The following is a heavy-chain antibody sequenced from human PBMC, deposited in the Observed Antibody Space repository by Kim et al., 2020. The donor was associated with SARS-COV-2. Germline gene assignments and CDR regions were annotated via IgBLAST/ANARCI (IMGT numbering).Heavy chain of an antibody. CDR1: GFTITTYA. V-gene: IGHV3-23*01. J-gene: IGHJ6*03. CDR3: AKSGGEFADYYYYMDV. CDR2: ISGSGVRT. Sequence: GGSLRLSCAASGFTITTYAMSWVRQAPGKGLEWVSTISGSGVRTYNADSVKGRFNISRDSSKNTLNLEMNSLRAEDTAVYYCAKSGGEFADYYYYMDVWGKGTTVTVSS. D-gene: IGHD3-10*01.